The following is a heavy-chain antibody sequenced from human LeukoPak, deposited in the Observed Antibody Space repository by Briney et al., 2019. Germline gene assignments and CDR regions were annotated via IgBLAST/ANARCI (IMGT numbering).Heavy chain of an antibody. Sequence: GGSLRLSCAASGFTFSTYGMTWVRRAPGKGLEWISYISSSSDSIKYADSVKGRFTSSRDNAKNSLYLQMNSLRAEDTAVYYCTKSRISFSGQADHRGQGTLVTVSS. CDR1: GFTFSTYG. V-gene: IGHV3-48*04. D-gene: IGHD5-12*01. CDR3: TKSRISFSGQADH. CDR2: ISSSSDSI. J-gene: IGHJ4*02.